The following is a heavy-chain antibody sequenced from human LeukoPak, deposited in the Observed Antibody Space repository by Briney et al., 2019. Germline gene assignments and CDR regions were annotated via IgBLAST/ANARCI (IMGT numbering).Heavy chain of an antibody. D-gene: IGHD3-9*01. CDR2: ISGYNGNT. Sequence: ASVKVSCKTSGYSFTSYGISWVRQAPGQGLEWMGWISGYNGNTNYAQKLQGRVTMTTDTSTSTAYMELRSLRSDDTAVYYCARGSLTRDYYYYGMDVWGQGTTDTVSS. CDR1: GYSFTSYG. V-gene: IGHV1-18*01. J-gene: IGHJ6*02. CDR3: ARGSLTRDYYYYGMDV.